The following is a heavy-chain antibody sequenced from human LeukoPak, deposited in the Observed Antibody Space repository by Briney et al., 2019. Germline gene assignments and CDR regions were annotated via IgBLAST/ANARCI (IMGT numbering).Heavy chain of an antibody. Sequence: SQTLSLTCTVSGGSISSGDYYWSWIRQPPGKGLEWTGYIYYSGSTYYNPSLKSRVTISVDTSKNQFSLKLSSVTAADTAAYYCARDIGHSWFDPWGQGTLVTVSS. CDR1: GGSISSGDYY. V-gene: IGHV4-30-4*01. CDR3: ARDIGHSWFDP. J-gene: IGHJ5*02. CDR2: IYYSGST.